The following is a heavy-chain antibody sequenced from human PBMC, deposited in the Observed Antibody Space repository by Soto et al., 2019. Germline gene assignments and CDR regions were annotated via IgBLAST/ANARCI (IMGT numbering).Heavy chain of an antibody. D-gene: IGHD6-13*01. CDR2: ISSSGSTI. V-gene: IGHV3-48*03. J-gene: IGHJ4*02. CDR3: ARGQYSRGGGYFDY. Sequence: EVQLVESGGGLVQPGGSLRLSCAASGFTFSSYEMNWVRQAPGKGLEWVSYISSSGSTIYYADSVKGRFTISRDNAKNSLYQQMNSLRAEDRAVYYCARGQYSRGGGYFDYWGQETLVTVSS. CDR1: GFTFSSYE.